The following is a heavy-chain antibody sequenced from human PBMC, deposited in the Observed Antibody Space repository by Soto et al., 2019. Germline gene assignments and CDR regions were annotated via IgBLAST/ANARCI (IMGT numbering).Heavy chain of an antibody. Sequence: GGSLRLSCTASGITFSKYWMTWFRQAPGKGPEWVANINQDGSEKYYVDSVRGRFTVSRDNAKNSLFLQMNSLRAEDTAVYYCASRPSSVVYHAVLDYWGQGSLVTVSS. CDR3: ASRPSSVVYHAVLDY. V-gene: IGHV3-7*03. D-gene: IGHD3-10*01. J-gene: IGHJ4*02. CDR2: INQDGSEK. CDR1: GITFSKYW.